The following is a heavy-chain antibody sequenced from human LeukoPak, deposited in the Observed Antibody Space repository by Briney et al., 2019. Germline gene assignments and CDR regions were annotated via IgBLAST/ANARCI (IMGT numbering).Heavy chain of an antibody. V-gene: IGHV3-9*01. CDR3: AKDMSAAGPQYYFDY. Sequence: GGSLRLSCAASGFTFDDYAMHWVRQAPGKGLEWVSGISWNSGSIGYADSVKGRFTISRDNAKNSLYLQMNSLRAEDTALYYCAKDMSAAGPQYYFDYWGQGTLVTVSS. CDR2: ISWNSGSI. J-gene: IGHJ4*02. CDR1: GFTFDDYA. D-gene: IGHD6-13*01.